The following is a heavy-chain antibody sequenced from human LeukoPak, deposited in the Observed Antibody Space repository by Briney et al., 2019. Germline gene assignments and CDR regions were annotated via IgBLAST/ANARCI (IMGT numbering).Heavy chain of an antibody. Sequence: SETLSLTCAVYGGSFSGYYWTWIRQPPGKGLEWIGEIHYSGSATYNPSLKSRVTISVDTSKNQLSLKLNSVTAADTAVYYCARHSNWNGGVDWFDPWGQGTQVTVSS. V-gene: IGHV4-34*01. CDR2: IHYSGSA. CDR3: ARHSNWNGGVDWFDP. CDR1: GGSFSGYY. J-gene: IGHJ5*02. D-gene: IGHD1-20*01.